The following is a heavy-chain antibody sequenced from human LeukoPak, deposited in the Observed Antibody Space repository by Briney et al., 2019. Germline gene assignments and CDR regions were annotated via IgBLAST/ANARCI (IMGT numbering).Heavy chain of an antibody. CDR1: GFTVSSNY. D-gene: IGHD6-13*01. V-gene: IGHV3-53*01. CDR2: IYSGGST. J-gene: IGHJ4*02. CDR3: AKWGGRETDSNTWYGPLDH. Sequence: GGSLRLSCAASGFTVSSNYLSWVRQAPGKGLEWVSVIYSGGSTYHADSVKGRFTISRDNSKNTLYLLMNNLRTEDTAVYYCAKWGGRETDSNTWYGPLDHWGRGTLGTVS.